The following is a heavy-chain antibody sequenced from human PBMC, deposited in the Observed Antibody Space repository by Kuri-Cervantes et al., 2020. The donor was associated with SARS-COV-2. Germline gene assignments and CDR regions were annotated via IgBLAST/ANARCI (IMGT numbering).Heavy chain of an antibody. CDR2: IYHSGST. CDR1: GYSISSGRC. CDR3: ASPNLDYYMDV. Sequence: SQTLSLTCDVSGYSISSGRCWGWIRQPPGKGLEWIGSIYHSGSTYYNPSLKSRVTISVDTSKNQFSLKLSSVTAADTAVYYCASPNLDYYMDVWGKGTTVTVSS. J-gene: IGHJ6*03. V-gene: IGHV4-38-2*01.